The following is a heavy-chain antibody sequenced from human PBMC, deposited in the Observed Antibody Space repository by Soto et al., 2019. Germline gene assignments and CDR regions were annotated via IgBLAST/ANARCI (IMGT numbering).Heavy chain of an antibody. Sequence: GESLKISCKGSGYSFTSYWISWVRQMPGKGLEWMGRIDPSDSYTNYSPSFQGHVTISADKSISTAYLQWSSLKASDTAMYYCARHSKGYCTNGVCSFDYWGQGTLVTVSS. CDR2: IDPSDSYT. V-gene: IGHV5-10-1*01. CDR1: GYSFTSYW. J-gene: IGHJ4*02. D-gene: IGHD2-8*01. CDR3: ARHSKGYCTNGVCSFDY.